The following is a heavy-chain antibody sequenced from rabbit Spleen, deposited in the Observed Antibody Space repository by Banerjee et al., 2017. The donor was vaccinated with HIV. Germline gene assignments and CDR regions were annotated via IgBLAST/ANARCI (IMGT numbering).Heavy chain of an antibody. J-gene: IGHJ4*02. V-gene: IGHV1S69*01. CDR2: IDASGSI. Sequence: QSVEESGGRLVTPGTPLTLTCTVSRFSLSNFAVSWVRQAPGKGLEWIGIIDASGSIYYASWAKGRFTISKTSTTVDLKMTSPTTEDTATYFCAREYHGSSGDIWGQGTLVTVS. CDR1: RFSLSNFA. D-gene: IGHD1-1*01. CDR3: AREYHGSSGDI.